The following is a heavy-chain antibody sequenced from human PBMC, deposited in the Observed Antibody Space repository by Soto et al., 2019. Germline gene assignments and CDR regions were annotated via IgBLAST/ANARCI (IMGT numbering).Heavy chain of an antibody. CDR2: IYYSGST. Sequence: QVQLQESGPGLVKPSETLSLTCTVSGGSISSYYWSWIRQPPGKGLEWIGYIYYSGSTNYNPSLKSRVTISVDTSKNQFSLKLSSVTAADTAVYYCARHAPAPYSSGWQGVEWFDPWGQGTLVTVSS. D-gene: IGHD6-19*01. CDR3: ARHAPAPYSSGWQGVEWFDP. J-gene: IGHJ5*02. V-gene: IGHV4-59*08. CDR1: GGSISSYY.